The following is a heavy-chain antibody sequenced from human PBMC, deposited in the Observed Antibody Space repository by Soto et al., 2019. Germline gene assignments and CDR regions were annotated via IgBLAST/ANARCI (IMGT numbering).Heavy chain of an antibody. Sequence: GESLKISCQGSGYTFTNYWIGWVRQMPGKGLEWMGIINPSDSETRYSPSFQGQVTISVDKSSNTAYLQWSSLKASDTAMYYCARYAEVGAANWFDPWGQGTLVTVSS. CDR2: INPSDSET. J-gene: IGHJ5*02. V-gene: IGHV5-51*01. D-gene: IGHD1-26*01. CDR3: ARYAEVGAANWFDP. CDR1: GYTFTNYW.